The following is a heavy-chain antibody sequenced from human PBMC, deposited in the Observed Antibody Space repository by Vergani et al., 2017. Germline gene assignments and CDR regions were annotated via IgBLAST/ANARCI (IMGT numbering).Heavy chain of an antibody. CDR3: VRGQLGYCSGGSCYFDY. CDR2: IIPIFGTA. D-gene: IGHD2-15*01. J-gene: IGHJ4*02. V-gene: IGHV1-69*06. CDR1: GGTFSSYA. Sequence: QVQLVQSGADVKKPGSSVKVSCKASGGTFSSYAISWVRQAPGQGLEWMGGIIPIFGTANYAQKFQGRVTITADKSTSTAYMELSSLRSEDTAVYYCVRGQLGYCSGGSCYFDYWGQGTLVTVSS.